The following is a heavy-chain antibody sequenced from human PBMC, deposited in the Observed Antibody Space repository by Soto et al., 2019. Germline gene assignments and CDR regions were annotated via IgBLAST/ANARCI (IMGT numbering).Heavy chain of an antibody. CDR3: ARDGGIAVAENYYYYYGMDV. D-gene: IGHD6-19*01. CDR1: GGTFSSYA. CDR2: IIPIFGTA. Sequence: PSVKVSCKASGGTFSSYAISWVRQAPGQGLEWMGGIIPIFGTANYAQKFQGRVTITADESTSTAYMELSSLRSEDTAVYYCARDGGIAVAENYYYYYGMDVWGQGTTVTVSS. J-gene: IGHJ6*02. V-gene: IGHV1-69*13.